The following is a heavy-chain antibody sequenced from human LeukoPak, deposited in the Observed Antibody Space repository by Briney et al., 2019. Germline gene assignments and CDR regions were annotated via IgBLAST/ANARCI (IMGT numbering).Heavy chain of an antibody. D-gene: IGHD4-23*01. Sequence: SETLSLTCAVSGGSISSSNWWSWVRQPPGKGLEWIGEIYHSGSTNYNPSLKSRVTISVDKSKNQFSLKLSSVTAADTAVYYCARVIGSLDYGGNSVDYWGQGTLVTVSS. CDR1: GGSISSSNW. V-gene: IGHV4-4*02. CDR3: ARVIGSLDYGGNSVDY. CDR2: IYHSGST. J-gene: IGHJ4*02.